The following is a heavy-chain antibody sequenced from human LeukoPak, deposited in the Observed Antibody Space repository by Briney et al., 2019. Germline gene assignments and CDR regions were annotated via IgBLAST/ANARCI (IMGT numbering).Heavy chain of an antibody. CDR1: GYTFTGYY. CDR2: INPNSGGT. V-gene: IGHV1-2*02. D-gene: IGHD4-23*01. J-gene: IGHJ4*02. Sequence: ASVKVSCKASGYTFTGYYMHWVRQAPGQGLEWMGWINPNSGGTNYAQKFQGRVTMTRDTSISTAYMELSRLRSDDTAVYYCARTSSYGGNWFLDYWGQGTLVTVSS. CDR3: ARTSSYGGNWFLDY.